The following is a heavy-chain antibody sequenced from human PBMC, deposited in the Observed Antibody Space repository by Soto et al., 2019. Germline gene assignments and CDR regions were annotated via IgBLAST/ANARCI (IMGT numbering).Heavy chain of an antibody. Sequence: PGGSLRLSCAASGFTFSNAWMSWVRQAPGKGLEWVGRIKSKTDGGTTDYAAPVKGRFTISRDDSKNTLYLQMNSLKTEDTAVYYCTTGPPPIQLRYYYYYGMDVWGQGTTVTVSS. V-gene: IGHV3-15*01. J-gene: IGHJ6*02. CDR3: TTGPPPIQLRYYYYYGMDV. D-gene: IGHD5-18*01. CDR2: IKSKTDGGTT. CDR1: GFTFSNAW.